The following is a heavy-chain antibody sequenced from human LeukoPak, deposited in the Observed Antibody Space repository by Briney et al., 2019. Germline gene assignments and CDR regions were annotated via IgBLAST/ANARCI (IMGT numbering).Heavy chain of an antibody. CDR1: GFTFSSYG. CDR2: ISGSGGST. CDR3: AKVRWDNSGWYYLDS. J-gene: IGHJ4*02. Sequence: GGSLRLSCAASGFTFSSYGMSWVRQAPGKGLEWVSAISGSGGSTYYADSVKGRFTISRDNSNSTLLLQMNSLRAEDTAVYYCAKVRWDNSGWYYLDSWGQGTLVTVSS. D-gene: IGHD6-19*01. V-gene: IGHV3-23*01.